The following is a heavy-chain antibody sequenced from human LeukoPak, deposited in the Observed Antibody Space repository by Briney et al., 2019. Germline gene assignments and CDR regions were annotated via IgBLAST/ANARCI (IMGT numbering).Heavy chain of an antibody. CDR2: IKQDGSVK. CDR1: GLPLSLYW. D-gene: IGHD3-16*01. V-gene: IGHV3-7*01. J-gene: IGHJ4*02. Sequence: HAGGSLRLSCAASGLPLSLYWMNGVRQAPGKGREGVANIKQDGSVKHYVDSVKGRFTISRDNAKNSLFLQMDSLPAEDTAMYFCASHPYHDNNAYLNHWGQGTLVTVSS. CDR3: ASHPYHDNNAYLNH.